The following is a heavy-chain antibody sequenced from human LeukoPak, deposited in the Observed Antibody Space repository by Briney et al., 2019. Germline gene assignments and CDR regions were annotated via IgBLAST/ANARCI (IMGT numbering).Heavy chain of an antibody. V-gene: IGHV3-7*01. CDR3: ARDGISYYYYGMDV. D-gene: IGHD1-1*01. Sequence: PGGSLRLSCAASGFTFSSYWMSWVRQAPGKGLEWVANIKQDGSEKYYVDSVKGRFTISRDNAKNLLYLQMNSLRAEDTAVYYCARDGISYYYYGMDVWGQGTTVTVSS. CDR1: GFTFSSYW. CDR2: IKQDGSEK. J-gene: IGHJ6*02.